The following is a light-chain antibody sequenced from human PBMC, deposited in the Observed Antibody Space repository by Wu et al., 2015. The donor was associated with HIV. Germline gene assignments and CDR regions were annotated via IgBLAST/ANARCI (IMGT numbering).Light chain of an antibody. CDR2: KAS. V-gene: IGKV1-5*03. CDR1: QSINSW. Sequence: DIQMTPSPSTLSTSLGDRVTITCRASQSINSWLAWYQQKPGKAPKLLISKASNVESGVPSRFSGSGSGTEFTLTINSLQPDDFATYYCQQYASHPFTFGPGTKVDIK. J-gene: IGKJ3*01. CDR3: QQYASHPFT.